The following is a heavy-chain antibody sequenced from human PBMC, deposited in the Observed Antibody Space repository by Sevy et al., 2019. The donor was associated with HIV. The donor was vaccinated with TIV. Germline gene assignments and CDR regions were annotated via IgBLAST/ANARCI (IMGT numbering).Heavy chain of an antibody. D-gene: IGHD3-22*01. CDR3: ARDNAPYYYDSSGYYRPRTHDAFDI. V-gene: IGHV3-48*02. Sequence: LSLTCAASGFTFSSYSMNWVRQAPGKGLEWVSYISSSSSTIYYADSVKGRFTISRDNAKNSLYLQMNSLRDEETAVYYCARDNAPYYYDSSGYYRPRTHDAFDIWGQGTMVTVSS. CDR2: ISSSSSTI. J-gene: IGHJ3*02. CDR1: GFTFSSYS.